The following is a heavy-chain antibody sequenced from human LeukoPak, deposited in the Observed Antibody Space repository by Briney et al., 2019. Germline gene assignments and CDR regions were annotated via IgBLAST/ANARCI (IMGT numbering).Heavy chain of an antibody. D-gene: IGHD6-13*01. Sequence: SGGSLRLSCAASGFAFGSYEMNWVRQAPGKGLEWVSYISSSGSTIYYADSVKGRFTISRDNAKNSLYLQMNSLRAEDTAVYYCARDRKQQLVNWFDPWGQGTLVTVSS. CDR1: GFAFGSYE. CDR2: ISSSGSTI. J-gene: IGHJ5*02. CDR3: ARDRKQQLVNWFDP. V-gene: IGHV3-48*03.